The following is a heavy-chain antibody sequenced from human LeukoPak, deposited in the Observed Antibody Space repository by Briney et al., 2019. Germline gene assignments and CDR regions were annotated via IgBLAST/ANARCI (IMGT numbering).Heavy chain of an antibody. CDR2: IYYSGST. J-gene: IGHJ6*02. CDR3: ARDNWNYGSSMDV. CDR1: GGSISSYF. D-gene: IGHD1-7*01. Sequence: SETLSLTCSVSGGSISSYFWSWIRQPPGKGLEWIGYIYYSGSTNYNPSLKSRVTISVDTSKNQFSLKLSSVTAADTAVYYCARDNWNYGSSMDVWGQGTTVTVSS. V-gene: IGHV4-59*01.